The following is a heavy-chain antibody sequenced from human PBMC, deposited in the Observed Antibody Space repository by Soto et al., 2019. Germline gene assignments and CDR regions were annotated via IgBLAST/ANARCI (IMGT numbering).Heavy chain of an antibody. CDR3: ETNQEKNTWYFDY. J-gene: IGHJ4*02. CDR1: GYRFNSYS. V-gene: IGHV5-51*01. CDR2: IFPPDSDT. Sequence: GESLKISCKGSGYRFNSYSIAWVRQMPGKGLEWMGIIFPPDSDTTYSPSFQGQVTISADKSISTAYVQWSSLKASDTAIYYCETNQEKNTWYFDYWGQGTLVTVSS.